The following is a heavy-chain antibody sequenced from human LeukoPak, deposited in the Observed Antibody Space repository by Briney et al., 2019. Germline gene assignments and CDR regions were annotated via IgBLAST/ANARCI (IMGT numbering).Heavy chain of an antibody. D-gene: IGHD3-22*01. CDR3: ARAYYDSSGYLVDY. CDR1: GYTFTNYN. J-gene: IGHJ4*02. Sequence: PEASVKVSCKTSGYTFTNYNIDWVRQAPGQGLEWMGWISAYNGNTNYAQKLQGRVTMTTDTSTSTAYMELRSLRSDDTAVYYCARAYYDSSGYLVDYWGQGTLVTVSS. V-gene: IGHV1-18*01. CDR2: ISAYNGNT.